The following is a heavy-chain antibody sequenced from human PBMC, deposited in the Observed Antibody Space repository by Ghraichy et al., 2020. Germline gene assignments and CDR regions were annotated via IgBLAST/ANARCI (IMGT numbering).Heavy chain of an antibody. D-gene: IGHD6-13*01. J-gene: IGHJ4*02. Sequence: SETLSLTCAVYGGSFSGYYWSWIRQPPGKGLEWIGEINHSGSTNYNPSLKSRVTISVDTSKNQFSLKLSSVTAADTAVYYCARLPGGIYSSSCWGQGTLVTVSS. CDR3: ARLPGGIYSSSC. CDR1: GGSFSGYY. CDR2: INHSGST. V-gene: IGHV4-34*01.